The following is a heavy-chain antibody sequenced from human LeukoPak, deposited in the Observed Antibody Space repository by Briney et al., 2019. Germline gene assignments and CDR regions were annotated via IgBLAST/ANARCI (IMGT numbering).Heavy chain of an antibody. J-gene: IGHJ5*02. D-gene: IGHD2-2*02. V-gene: IGHV1-69*13. CDR3: ARVLVPAAIRNNWFDP. CDR2: IIPIFGTA. Sequence: SVKVSCKVSGYTFTDYYMHWVQQAPGQGLEWMGGIIPIFGTANYAQKFQGRVTITADESTSTAYMELSSLRSEDTAVYYCARVLVPAAIRNNWFDPWGQGTLVTVSS. CDR1: GYTFTDYY.